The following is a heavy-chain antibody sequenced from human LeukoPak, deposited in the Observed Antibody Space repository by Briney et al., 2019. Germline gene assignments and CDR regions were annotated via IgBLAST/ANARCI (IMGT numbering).Heavy chain of an antibody. CDR3: AKGVVRLVAGVDY. V-gene: IGHV3-7*03. CDR1: GFTFSNYW. CDR2: IKTDGSEK. Sequence: GGSLRLSCEGSGFTFSNYWMSWVRQAPGKGLEWVANIKTDGSEKYYADSVKGRFTISRDNAKNSLYLQMNSLRAEDTALYYCAKGVVRLVAGVDYWGQGTLVTVSS. J-gene: IGHJ4*02. D-gene: IGHD6-19*01.